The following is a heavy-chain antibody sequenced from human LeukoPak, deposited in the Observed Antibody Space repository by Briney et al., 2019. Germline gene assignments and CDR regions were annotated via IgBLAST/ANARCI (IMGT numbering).Heavy chain of an antibody. V-gene: IGHV3-21*01. J-gene: IGHJ4*02. Sequence: EGSLRLSCAASGFTFSSYSMNWVRQAPGKGLEWVSSISSSSSYIYYADSVKGRFTISRDNAKNSLYLQMNSLRAEDTAVYYCARVWLQDLDYWGQGTLVTVSS. CDR1: GFTFSSYS. CDR3: ARVWLQDLDY. CDR2: ISSSSSYI. D-gene: IGHD5-24*01.